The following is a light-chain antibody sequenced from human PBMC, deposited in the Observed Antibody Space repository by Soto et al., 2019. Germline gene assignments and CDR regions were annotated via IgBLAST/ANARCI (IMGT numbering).Light chain of an antibody. CDR1: QSVGSN. CDR2: GAS. V-gene: IGKV3-15*01. CDR3: QQYNNWPPGA. Sequence: EIVLTQSPATLSVSPGERATLSCRASQSVGSNLAWYQQKPGQAPRLLIYGASTRATGIPARFSGSGSGTEFTLTISSLQSEDFALYYCQQYNNWPPGAFGPGTKVDIK. J-gene: IGKJ3*01.